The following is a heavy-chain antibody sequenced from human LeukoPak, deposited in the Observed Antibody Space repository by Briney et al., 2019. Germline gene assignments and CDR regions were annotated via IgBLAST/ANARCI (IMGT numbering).Heavy chain of an antibody. CDR2: IYYSGST. D-gene: IGHD6-13*01. CDR3: ARGGSWYGLDV. Sequence: SETLSLTCTVSGGSISSYYWSWIRQPPGKGLEWIGYIYYSGSTYYNPSLKSRVTISVDTSKNQFSLKLSSVTAADTAVYYCARGGSWYGLDVWGQGTTVTVSS. CDR1: GGSISSYY. V-gene: IGHV4-59*12. J-gene: IGHJ6*02.